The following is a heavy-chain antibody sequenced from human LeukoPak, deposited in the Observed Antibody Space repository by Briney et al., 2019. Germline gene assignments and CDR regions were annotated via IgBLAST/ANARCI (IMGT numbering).Heavy chain of an antibody. CDR2: ISGSGGST. V-gene: IGHV3-23*01. Sequence: GGSLRLSCAASGFTFSSYAMSWVRQAPGKGLEWVSAISGSGGSTYYADSVKGRFTISRGNSKNTLYLQMNSLRAEDTAVYYCAKDRRVMVYAIAADYWGQGTLVTVSS. CDR3: AKDRRVMVYAIAADY. CDR1: GFTFSSYA. J-gene: IGHJ4*02. D-gene: IGHD2-8*01.